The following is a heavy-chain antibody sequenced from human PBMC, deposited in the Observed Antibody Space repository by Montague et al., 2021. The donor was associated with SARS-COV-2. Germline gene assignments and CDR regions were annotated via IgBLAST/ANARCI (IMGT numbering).Heavy chain of an antibody. CDR2: IYYSGST. CDR1: GGSIRSYY. D-gene: IGHD5-18*01. J-gene: IGHJ6*02. CDR3: ASQEVDTAMDRNYYYYGMDV. V-gene: IGHV4-59*01. Sequence: TLSLTCTVSGGSIRSYYWSWIRQPPGKGLEWIGYIYYSGSTNYNPSLKSRVTISVDTSKNQFSLKLSSVTAADTAVYYCASQEVDTAMDRNYYYYGMDVWGQGTTVTVSS.